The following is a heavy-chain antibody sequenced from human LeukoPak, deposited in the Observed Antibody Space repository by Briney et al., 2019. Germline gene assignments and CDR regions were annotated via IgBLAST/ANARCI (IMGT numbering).Heavy chain of an antibody. J-gene: IGHJ4*02. V-gene: IGHV3-21*01. Sequence: GGSLRLSCAASGFTFSNYNMNWVRQAPGKGLQWVSSISTGSSYIYYADSMKGRFTISRDNAKNSLYLQMNSLRAEDTAVYYCARDPVYCSGGSCWGQGTLVTVSS. CDR1: GFTFSNYN. CDR2: ISTGSSYI. CDR3: ARDPVYCSGGSC. D-gene: IGHD2-15*01.